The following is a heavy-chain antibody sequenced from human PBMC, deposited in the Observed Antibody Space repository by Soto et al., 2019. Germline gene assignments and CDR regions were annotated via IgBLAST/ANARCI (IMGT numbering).Heavy chain of an antibody. V-gene: IGHV3-23*01. CDR2: ISVSGGST. Sequence: GGSLRLSCAASGFTFSSYAMSWVRQAPGKGLEWVSAISVSGGSTYYADSVKGRFTISRDNSKNTLYLQMNSLRAEDTAVYYCAKVQQRGQENFDYWGQGTLVTVSS. CDR1: GFTFSSYA. D-gene: IGHD6-13*01. J-gene: IGHJ4*02. CDR3: AKVQQRGQENFDY.